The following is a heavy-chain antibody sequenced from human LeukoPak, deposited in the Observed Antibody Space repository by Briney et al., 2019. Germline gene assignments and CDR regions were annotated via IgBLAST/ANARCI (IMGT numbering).Heavy chain of an antibody. Sequence: SLTLSLTCTVAGGSISSYYCSWIRQPPGKGLEWIGYLYHSWSTNYNPSLKGRLTISVDTSKNQFSLNLSSLTAADTAVYYCARGGYSYGIWGQATLVSVFS. V-gene: IGHV4-59*01. CDR2: LYHSWST. J-gene: IGHJ4*02. CDR3: ARGGYSYGI. CDR1: GGSISSYY. D-gene: IGHD5-18*01.